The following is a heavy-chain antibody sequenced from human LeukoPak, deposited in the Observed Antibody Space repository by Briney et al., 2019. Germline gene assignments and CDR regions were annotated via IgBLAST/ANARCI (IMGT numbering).Heavy chain of an antibody. CDR2: IIPIFGTA. CDR1: GGTFSSYA. J-gene: IGHJ6*04. CDR3: ARAVTMVRGVIMDYYYDMDV. Sequence: GASVKVSCKASGGTFSSYAISWVRQAPGQGLEWMGGIIPIFGTANYAQKFQGRVTITADKSTSTAYMELSSLRSEDTAVYYCARAVTMVRGVIMDYYYDMDVWGKGTTVTVSS. V-gene: IGHV1-69*06. D-gene: IGHD3-10*01.